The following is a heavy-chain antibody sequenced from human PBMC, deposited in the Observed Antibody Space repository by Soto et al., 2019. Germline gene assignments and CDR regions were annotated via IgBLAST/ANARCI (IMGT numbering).Heavy chain of an antibody. CDR3: ARGKLSDYVWGSYRYHFDYWGPNFDRAFDV. J-gene: IGHJ3*01. V-gene: IGHV4-34*01. D-gene: IGHD3-16*02. Sequence: SETLSLTCAVYGGSFSGYYWSWIRQPPGKGLEWIGEINHSGSTNYNPSLKSRVTISVDTSKNQFSLKLSSVTAADTAVYYCARGKLSDYVWGSYRYHFDYWGPNFDRAFDVWGQGTMVTVSS. CDR1: GGSFSGYY. CDR2: INHSGST.